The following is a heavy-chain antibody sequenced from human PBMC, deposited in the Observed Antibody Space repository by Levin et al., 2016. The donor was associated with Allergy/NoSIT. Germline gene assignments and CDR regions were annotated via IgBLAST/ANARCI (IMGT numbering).Heavy chain of an antibody. D-gene: IGHD3-22*01. CDR3: TRDSSDRGAYYPNDY. V-gene: IGHV3-7*01. CDR2: INQDESEK. J-gene: IGHJ4*02. Sequence: VRQAPGKGLEWVANINQDESEKFYVDSVRGRFTISRDNAKNSLYLQMNSLRVEDTAVYYCTRDSSDRGAYYPNDYWGQGTLVTVSS.